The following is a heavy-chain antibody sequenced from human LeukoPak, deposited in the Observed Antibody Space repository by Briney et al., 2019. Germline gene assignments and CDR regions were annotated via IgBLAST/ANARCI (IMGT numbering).Heavy chain of an antibody. D-gene: IGHD1-26*01. CDR3: AKPASGTYYMFDY. CDR2: IWYDGSNE. J-gene: IGHJ4*02. Sequence: GGSLRLSCAASGFTLSSYGMHWVRQAPGKGLEWVAVIWYDGSNEYYADSVKGRFTISRDNSKNTLYLQMNSLRAEDTAVYYCAKPASGTYYMFDYWGQGTLVTVSS. V-gene: IGHV3-33*06. CDR1: GFTLSSYG.